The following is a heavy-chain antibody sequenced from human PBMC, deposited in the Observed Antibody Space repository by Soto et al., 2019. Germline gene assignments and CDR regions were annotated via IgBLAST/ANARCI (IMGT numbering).Heavy chain of an antibody. V-gene: IGHV5-10-1*01. J-gene: IGHJ5*02. CDR3: ARQGGYCSGGSCYGYWFDP. D-gene: IGHD2-15*01. CDR1: GYSFTSYW. CDR2: IDPSDSYT. Sequence: PXESLKISFKGSGYSFTSYWISWVRQIPGKGLEWMGRIDPSDSYTNYSPSFQGHVTISADKSISTAYLQWSSLKASDTAMYYCARQGGYCSGGSCYGYWFDPWGQGTLVTVSS.